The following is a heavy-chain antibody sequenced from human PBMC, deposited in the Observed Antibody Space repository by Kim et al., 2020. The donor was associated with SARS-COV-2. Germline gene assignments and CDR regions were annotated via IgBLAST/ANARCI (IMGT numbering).Heavy chain of an antibody. V-gene: IGHV3-23*01. D-gene: IGHD6-13*01. J-gene: IGHJ4*02. Sequence: YVDSVKGRFTISRDNSKSTLYLEMNSLRAEDTAVYYCAKASLSSNWFYDYWGQGTLATVSS. CDR3: AKASLSSNWFYDY.